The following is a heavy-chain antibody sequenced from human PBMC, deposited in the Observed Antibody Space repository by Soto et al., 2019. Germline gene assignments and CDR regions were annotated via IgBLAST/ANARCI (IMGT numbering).Heavy chain of an antibody. CDR1: GFNFSSYA. CDR2: ISGGGGTT. V-gene: IGHV3-23*01. Sequence: GGSLRLSCAASGFNFSSYAMSWVRQAPGKGPEWVSGISGGGGTTHYADSVKGRFTISRDNSKNTLYLEMNTLRAEDTATYYCAKIGIAAAATRGGFDIWGQGTMVTVSS. CDR3: AKIGIAAAATRGGFDI. J-gene: IGHJ3*02. D-gene: IGHD6-13*01.